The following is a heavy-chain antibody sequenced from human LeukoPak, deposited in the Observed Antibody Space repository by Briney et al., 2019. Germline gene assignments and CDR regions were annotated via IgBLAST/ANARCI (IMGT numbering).Heavy chain of an antibody. V-gene: IGHV1-18*01. CDR1: GYTFTSYG. CDR3: ARDTMVRGEDAFDI. J-gene: IGHJ3*02. CDR2: ISAYNGNT. Sequence: ASVKVSCKASGYTFTSYGISWVRQAPGQGLEWMGWISAYNGNTNYAQKLQGRVTMTTDTSTSTAYMELRSLRSDDTAVYYCARDTMVRGEDAFDIWGQGTMVTVSS. D-gene: IGHD3-10*01.